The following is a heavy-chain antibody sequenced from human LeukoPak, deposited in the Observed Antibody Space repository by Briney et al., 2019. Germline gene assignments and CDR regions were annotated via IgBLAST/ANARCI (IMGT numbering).Heavy chain of an antibody. V-gene: IGHV3-33*06. CDR3: AKAPLHYDFWSGYFDY. J-gene: IGHJ4*02. CDR2: IWYDGSNK. Sequence: GRSLRLSCAASGFTFSSYGMHWVRQASGKGLEWVAVIWYDGSNKYYADSVKGRFTISRDNSKITLYLQMNSLRAEDTAVYYCAKAPLHYDFWSGYFDYWGQGTLVTVSS. CDR1: GFTFSSYG. D-gene: IGHD3-3*01.